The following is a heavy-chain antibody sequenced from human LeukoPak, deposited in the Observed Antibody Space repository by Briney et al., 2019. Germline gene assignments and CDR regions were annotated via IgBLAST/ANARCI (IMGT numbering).Heavy chain of an antibody. J-gene: IGHJ4*02. Sequence: GGSLRLSCAASGFTFSSYWMHWVRQAPGKGLVWVSRINSDGSSTSYADSVKGRFTISRDNAKNTLYLHMNSLRAEDTAVYYCAKSRGYYFGSGSYLFDYWGQGTLVTVSS. V-gene: IGHV3-74*01. CDR3: AKSRGYYFGSGSYLFDY. CDR1: GFTFSSYW. CDR2: INSDGSST. D-gene: IGHD3-10*01.